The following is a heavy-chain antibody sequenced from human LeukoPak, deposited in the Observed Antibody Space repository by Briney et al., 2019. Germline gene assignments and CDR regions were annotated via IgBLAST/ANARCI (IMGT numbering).Heavy chain of an antibody. Sequence: SVKVSCKASGGTFISYGISWVRQAPGQGLEWMGGIIPIFGTANYAQKFQGRVTITADESTSTAYMELSSLRSEDTAVYYCARDVAGITIFGVVTKYGMDVWGQGTTVTVSS. J-gene: IGHJ6*02. CDR1: GGTFISYG. CDR2: IIPIFGTA. D-gene: IGHD3-3*01. CDR3: ARDVAGITIFGVVTKYGMDV. V-gene: IGHV1-69*13.